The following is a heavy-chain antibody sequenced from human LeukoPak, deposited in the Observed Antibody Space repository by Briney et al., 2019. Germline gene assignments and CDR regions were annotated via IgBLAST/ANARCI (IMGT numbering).Heavy chain of an antibody. V-gene: IGHV1-69*01. CDR1: GGTFSSYA. Sequence: GSSVKVSCKASGGTFSSYAISWVRQAPGQGLEGMGGIIPIFGTANYAQKFQGRVTITADESTSTAYMELSSLRSEDTAVYYCARSRRDGYTNWFDPWGQGTLVTVSS. CDR3: ARSRRDGYTNWFDP. D-gene: IGHD5-24*01. CDR2: IIPIFGTA. J-gene: IGHJ5*02.